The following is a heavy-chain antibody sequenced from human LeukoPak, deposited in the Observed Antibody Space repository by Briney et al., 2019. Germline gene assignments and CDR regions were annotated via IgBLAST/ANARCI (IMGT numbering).Heavy chain of an antibody. CDR1: GFTFSSYA. J-gene: IGHJ4*02. CDR2: ISGSGGST. Sequence: PGGSLRLSCAASGFTFSSYAMSWVRQALGKGLEWVSAISGSGGSTYYADSVKGRFTISRDNSKNTLYLQMNSLRAEDTAVYYCANSQWELLRPFDYWGQGTLVTVSS. CDR3: ANSQWELLRPFDY. V-gene: IGHV3-23*01. D-gene: IGHD1-26*01.